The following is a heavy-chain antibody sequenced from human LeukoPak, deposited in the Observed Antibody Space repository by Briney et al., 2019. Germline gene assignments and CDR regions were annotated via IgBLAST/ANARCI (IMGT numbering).Heavy chain of an antibody. CDR1: GGSISSYY. J-gene: IGHJ4*02. CDR3: ARGPQLWPYYFDY. V-gene: IGHV4-59*01. D-gene: IGHD5-18*01. CDR2: IYYSGST. Sequence: SETLSLTCTVSGGSISSYYWSWIRHPPGKGLEWIGYIYYSGSTNYNPSLKSRVTISVDTSKNQFSLKLSSVTAADTAVYYCARGPQLWPYYFDYWGQGTLVTVSS.